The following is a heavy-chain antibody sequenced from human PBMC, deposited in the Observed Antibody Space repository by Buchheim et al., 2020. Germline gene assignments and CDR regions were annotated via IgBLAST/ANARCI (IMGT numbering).Heavy chain of an antibody. J-gene: IGHJ4*02. CDR1: GFTFSSYS. D-gene: IGHD3-10*01. Sequence: EVQLVESGGGLVKPGGSLRLSCAASGFTFSSYSMSWVRQAPGKGLEWVSFISSSSDSMYYADSVTGRFTISRDNAKNSRYLQMNSLRAEDTAVYYCARDNYYGSGSYLTFFDYWGQGTL. CDR3: ARDNYYGSGSYLTFFDY. V-gene: IGHV3-21*01. CDR2: ISSSSDSM.